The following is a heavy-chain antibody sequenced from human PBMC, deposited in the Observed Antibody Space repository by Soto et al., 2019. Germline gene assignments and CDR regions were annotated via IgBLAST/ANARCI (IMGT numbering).Heavy chain of an antibody. D-gene: IGHD3-16*01. Sequence: GGSLRLSCAASGFTFSTSRIHWVRQAPGKGLVWVSRLNNEESTTGYADSVKGRFSISRDNAKNTVYLQMDSLRAEDTAVYYWARPPEKNAHVWRFDPGGHEPLVT. CDR2: LNNEESTT. CDR3: ARPPEKNAHVWRFDP. J-gene: IGHJ5*02. CDR1: GFTFSTSR. V-gene: IGHV3-74*01.